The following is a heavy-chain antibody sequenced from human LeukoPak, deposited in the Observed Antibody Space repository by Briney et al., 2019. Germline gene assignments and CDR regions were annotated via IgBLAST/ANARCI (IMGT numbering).Heavy chain of an antibody. CDR2: INPNSGGT. D-gene: IGHD5-12*01. CDR1: GYTFTDYY. CDR3: ARAGSGYDSFDI. Sequence: ASVKVSCKASGYTFTDYYMHWVRQAPGQGLEWMGWINPNSGGTNYAQKFQGRVTMTRDTSISTSYMELSRLRFDDTAVYYCARAGSGYDSFDIWGQGTMVTVSS. V-gene: IGHV1-2*02. J-gene: IGHJ3*02.